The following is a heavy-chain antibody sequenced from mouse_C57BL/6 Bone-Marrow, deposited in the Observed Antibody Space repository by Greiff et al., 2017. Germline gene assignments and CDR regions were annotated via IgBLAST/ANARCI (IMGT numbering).Heavy chain of an antibody. V-gene: IGHV1-69*01. CDR3: ARDYYGSNYPLRYFEG. CDR2: IDPSDSYT. Sequence: QVQLQQPGAELVMPGASVKLSCKASGYTFTSYWMHWVKQRPGQGLEWIGEIDPSDSYTNYNQKFKGKTTLTVDKSSSTAYMQLSSLTSEDSAVYYCARDYYGSNYPLRYFEGWGTGTTVT. CDR1: GYTFTSYW. J-gene: IGHJ1*03. D-gene: IGHD1-1*01.